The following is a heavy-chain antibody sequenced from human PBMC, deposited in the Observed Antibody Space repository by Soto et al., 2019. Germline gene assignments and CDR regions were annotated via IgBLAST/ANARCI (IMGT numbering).Heavy chain of an antibody. CDR3: GGKQLGDYYYYYGMDV. CDR1: GGSISSGDYY. CDR2: IYYSGST. J-gene: IGHJ6*02. D-gene: IGHD1-1*01. V-gene: IGHV4-30-4*01. Sequence: KPSETLSLTCTVSGGSISSGDYYWSWIRQPPGKGLEWIGYIYYSGSTYYNPSLKSRVTISVDTSKNQFSLKLSSVTAADTAVYYCGGKQLGDYYYYYGMDVWGQGTTVTVSS.